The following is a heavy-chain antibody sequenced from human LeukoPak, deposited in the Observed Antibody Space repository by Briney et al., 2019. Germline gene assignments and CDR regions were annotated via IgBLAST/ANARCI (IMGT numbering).Heavy chain of an antibody. V-gene: IGHV3-23*01. Sequence: GGSLRLSCAASGFTFSSYAMSRVRQAPGKGLEWVSAISGSGGSTYYADSVKGRFTISRDNSKNTLYLQMNSLRAEDTAVYYCARTYYYGSGSWNYFDYWGQGTLVTVSS. CDR2: ISGSGGST. J-gene: IGHJ4*02. CDR1: GFTFSSYA. D-gene: IGHD3-10*01. CDR3: ARTYYYGSGSWNYFDY.